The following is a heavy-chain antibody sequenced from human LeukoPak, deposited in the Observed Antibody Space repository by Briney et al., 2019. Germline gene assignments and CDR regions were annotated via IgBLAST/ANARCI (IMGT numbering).Heavy chain of an antibody. CDR1: GFPFSSFH. D-gene: IGHD3-22*01. V-gene: IGHV3-48*01. CDR3: ATDYYDSSGYYTGSY. J-gene: IGHJ4*02. CDR2: ISRDSTTI. Sequence: GPLRLSCAASGFPFSSFHINWVRQAPGKGLEWLSYISRDSTTIYYADSVKGRFTISRDNAKNSLYLQMNSLRAEDTAVYHCATDYYDSSGYYTGSYWGQGTLVTVSS.